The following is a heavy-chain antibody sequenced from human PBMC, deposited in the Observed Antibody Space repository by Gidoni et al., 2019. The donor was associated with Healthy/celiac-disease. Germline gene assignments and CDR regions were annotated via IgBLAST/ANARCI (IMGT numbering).Heavy chain of an antibody. Sequence: QVQLQESGPGLVKPSQTLSLTCTVSGGSISSGSYYWSWIRQPAGKGLEWIGRIYTSGSTNYNPSLKSRVTISVDTSKNQFALKLSSVTAADTAVYYCARAGIVGTYYYYYYMDVWGKGTTVTVSS. CDR3: ARAGIVGTYYYYYYMDV. CDR2: IYTSGST. V-gene: IGHV4-61*02. D-gene: IGHD1-26*01. CDR1: GGSISSGSYY. J-gene: IGHJ6*03.